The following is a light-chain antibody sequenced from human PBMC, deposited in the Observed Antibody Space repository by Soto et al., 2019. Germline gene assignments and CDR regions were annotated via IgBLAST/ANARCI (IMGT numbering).Light chain of an antibody. CDR3: QQYNSDSHT. Sequence: DIQMTQSPSTLSASVRDRVTITCRASQSISSWLAWYQQKPGKAPKLLIYKASSLESGVPSRFSGSGSGTEFTLTISSLQPDDFATYYCQQYNSDSHTFGQGTKLEIK. CDR1: QSISSW. V-gene: IGKV1-5*03. J-gene: IGKJ2*01. CDR2: KAS.